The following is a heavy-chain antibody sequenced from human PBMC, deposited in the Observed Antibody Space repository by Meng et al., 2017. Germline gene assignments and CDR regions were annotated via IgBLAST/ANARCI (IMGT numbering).Heavy chain of an antibody. Sequence: SVKVSCKASGGTFSSYAISWVRQAPGQGPEWMGGIIPIFGTANYAQKFQGRVTITADKSTSTAYMELSSLRSEDTAVYYCARGFTVTTPILYWGQGTLVTVSS. V-gene: IGHV1-69*06. J-gene: IGHJ4*02. D-gene: IGHD4-17*01. CDR1: GGTFSSYA. CDR2: IIPIFGTA. CDR3: ARGFTVTTPILY.